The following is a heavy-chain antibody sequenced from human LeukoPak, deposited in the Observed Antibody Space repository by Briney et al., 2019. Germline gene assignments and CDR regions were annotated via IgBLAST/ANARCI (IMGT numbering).Heavy chain of an antibody. J-gene: IGHJ4*02. CDR3: ASDYDSSGFFDY. Sequence: SETLSLTCTVSGGSIGSSSYYWGWIRQPPGKGLEWIGSIYYSGSTYYNPSLKSRVTISVDTSKNQFSLKLSSVTAADTAVYYCASDYDSSGFFDYWGQGTLVTVSS. D-gene: IGHD3-22*01. V-gene: IGHV4-39*01. CDR2: IYYSGST. CDR1: GGSIGSSSYY.